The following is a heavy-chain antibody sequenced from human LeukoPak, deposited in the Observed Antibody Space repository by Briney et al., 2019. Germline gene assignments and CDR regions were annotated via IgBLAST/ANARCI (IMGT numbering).Heavy chain of an antibody. CDR1: GRSISCYY. CDR3: ARDGPYYGYFDY. V-gene: IGHV4-4*08. Sequence: SETLSLTCTVPGRSISCYYWSWIRQPPAKGLERIGYIYTSGSTNYNPSLKSRVTIWVDTSKNQFSLKLSSVTAADTAAYYCARDGPYYGYFDYWGQETLVTVSS. CDR2: IYTSGST. D-gene: IGHD4-17*01. J-gene: IGHJ4*02.